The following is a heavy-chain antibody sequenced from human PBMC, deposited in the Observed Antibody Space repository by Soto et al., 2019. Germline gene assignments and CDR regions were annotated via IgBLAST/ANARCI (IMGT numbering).Heavy chain of an antibody. V-gene: IGHV4-59*01. Sequence: QVQLQESGPGLVKPSETLSLTCTVSGGSISSYYWSWIRQPPGKGLEWIGYIYYSGSTNYNPFLKSRVTISVDTSKNQFSLKLSSVTAADTAVYYCAREKYCSGGSCSLLSHWGQGTLVTVSS. CDR1: GGSISSYY. J-gene: IGHJ4*02. CDR2: IYYSGST. CDR3: AREKYCSGGSCSLLSH. D-gene: IGHD2-15*01.